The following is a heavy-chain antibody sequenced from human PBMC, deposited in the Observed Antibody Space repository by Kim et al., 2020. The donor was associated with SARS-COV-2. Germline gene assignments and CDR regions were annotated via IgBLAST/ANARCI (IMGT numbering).Heavy chain of an antibody. Sequence: GGSLRLSCAASGFTFSSYAMSWVRQAPGKGLEWVSAISGSGGSTYYADSVKGRFTITRDNPKNTQYLQMTSLRAEDTAVYYCAKDRGGSYFSFGAFDIWGQGTMVTVSS. CDR2: ISGSGGST. CDR3: AKDRGGSYFSFGAFDI. D-gene: IGHD1-26*01. J-gene: IGHJ3*02. CDR1: GFTFSSYA. V-gene: IGHV3-23*01.